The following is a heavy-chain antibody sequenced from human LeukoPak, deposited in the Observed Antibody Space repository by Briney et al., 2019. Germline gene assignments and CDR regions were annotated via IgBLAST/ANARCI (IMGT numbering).Heavy chain of an antibody. CDR2: MNPNSGNT. CDR3: ARDMVSGGSYSTRFDY. D-gene: IGHD1-26*01. J-gene: IGHJ4*02. CDR1: GYTFTSYD. V-gene: IGHV1-8*01. Sequence: ASVKVSCKASGYTFTSYDTNWVRQATGQGLEWMGWMNPNSGNTGYAQKFQGRVTMTRNTSISTAYMELSSLRSEDTAVYYCARDMVSGGSYSTRFDYWGQGTLVTVSS.